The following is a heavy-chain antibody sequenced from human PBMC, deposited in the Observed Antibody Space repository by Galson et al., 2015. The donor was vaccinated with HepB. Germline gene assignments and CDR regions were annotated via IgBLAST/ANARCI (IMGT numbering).Heavy chain of an antibody. CDR3: ARKRGYSYDDAFDI. Sequence: DSDTRYSPSFQGQVTISADKSISTAYLQWSSLKASDTAMYYCARKRGYSYDDAFDIWGQGTMVTVSS. V-gene: IGHV5-51*01. D-gene: IGHD5-18*01. CDR2: DSDT. J-gene: IGHJ3*02.